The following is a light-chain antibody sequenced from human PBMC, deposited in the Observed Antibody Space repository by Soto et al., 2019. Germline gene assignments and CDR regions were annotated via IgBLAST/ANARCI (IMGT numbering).Light chain of an antibody. V-gene: IGKV1-5*03. CDR2: WAS. Sequence: DIQLTQSPSILSASVGDRVTITCRASENIYGYLAWYQQKPGEAPKLLIYWASTLVSGVPSRFTGGESGTEFTLTISALQPDDVATYFCQQYSAYPLTFGGVTKVDVK. CDR1: ENIYGY. J-gene: IGKJ4*01. CDR3: QQYSAYPLT.